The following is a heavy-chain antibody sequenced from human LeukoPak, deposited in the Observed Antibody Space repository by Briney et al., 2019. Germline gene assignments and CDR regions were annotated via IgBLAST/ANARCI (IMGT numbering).Heavy chain of an antibody. D-gene: IGHD2-8*01. Sequence: GGSLRVSCKASGFIFNNYWMHWVRQAPGKGLVWVSRINGDGSDTTYADFVRGRFTFSRDNAKNTLYLQMNSLLAEDTAVYYCARTNEGGYFAYWGQGALVTVSS. V-gene: IGHV3-74*01. CDR2: INGDGSDT. CDR3: ARTNEGGYFAY. CDR1: GFIFNNYW. J-gene: IGHJ4*02.